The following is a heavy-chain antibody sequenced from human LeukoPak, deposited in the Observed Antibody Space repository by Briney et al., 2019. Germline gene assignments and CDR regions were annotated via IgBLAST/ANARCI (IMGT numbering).Heavy chain of an antibody. CDR2: IIPILGIA. V-gene: IGHV1-69*04. CDR3: ARASSYSSSYDY. CDR1: GGTFSSYA. D-gene: IGHD6-13*01. J-gene: IGHJ4*02. Sequence: SVKVSCKASGGTFSSYAISWVRQAPGQGLEWMGRIIPILGIANYAQKFQGRVTITADKSTSTAYMELSSLRSEDTAVYYCARASSYSSSYDYWGQGTLVTVSS.